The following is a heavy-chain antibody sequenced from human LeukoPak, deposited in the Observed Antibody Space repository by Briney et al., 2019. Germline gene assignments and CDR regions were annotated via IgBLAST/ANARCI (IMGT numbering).Heavy chain of an antibody. Sequence: SETLSLTCTVSGDSISSFYWNWIRQPPGKGLEWIAYINYSGSTNYNPSLKSRVTISIHTSKNQFSLKLSSVTAADTAVYYCAKQSPDSSGWYDFDHWGQGTLVTVSS. CDR1: GDSISSFY. CDR2: INYSGST. D-gene: IGHD6-19*01. J-gene: IGHJ4*02. CDR3: AKQSPDSSGWYDFDH. V-gene: IGHV4-59*08.